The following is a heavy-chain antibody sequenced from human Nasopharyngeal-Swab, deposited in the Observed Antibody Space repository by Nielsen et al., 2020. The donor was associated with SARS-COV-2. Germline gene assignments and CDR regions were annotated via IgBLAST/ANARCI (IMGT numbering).Heavy chain of an antibody. Sequence: ASVPVSCKASGYTFTGYYKHWVRPAPGQGLEWMGWINPNSGGTNYAQKFQGWVTMTRDTPISAAYMELSRLRSDDTAVYYCARDRGAVGTDYWGQGTLVTVSS. CDR3: ARDRGAVGTDY. J-gene: IGHJ4*02. CDR1: GYTFTGYY. CDR2: INPNSGGT. V-gene: IGHV1-2*04. D-gene: IGHD6-19*01.